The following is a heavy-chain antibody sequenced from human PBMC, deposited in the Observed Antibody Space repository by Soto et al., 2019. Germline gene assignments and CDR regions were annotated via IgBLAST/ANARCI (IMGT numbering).Heavy chain of an antibody. CDR1: GFTFSSYG. D-gene: IGHD6-13*01. J-gene: IGHJ6*02. Sequence: QVQLVESGGGVVQPGRSLRLSCAASGFTFSSYGMHWVRQAPGKGLEWVAGISYDGSNKYYADSVKGRFTISRDNSKNTLYQQMNSLRAEDTAVYYCAIPFGPAAGTKYYYGMDVWGQGTTVTVSS. CDR2: ISYDGSNK. CDR3: AIPFGPAAGTKYYYGMDV. V-gene: IGHV3-30*03.